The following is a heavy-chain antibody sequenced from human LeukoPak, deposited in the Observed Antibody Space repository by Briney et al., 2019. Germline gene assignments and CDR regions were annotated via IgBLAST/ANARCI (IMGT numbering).Heavy chain of an antibody. D-gene: IGHD6-13*01. Sequence: ASVKVSCKASGYTFTGYYMHWVRQAPGQGLEWMGWINPNSGGTNYAQKFQGRVTMTRDTSISTAYMELSRLRYDDTAVYYCARASGFRSSSWYSIGYWGQGTLVTVSS. V-gene: IGHV1-2*02. CDR2: INPNSGGT. CDR3: ARASGFRSSSWYSIGY. J-gene: IGHJ4*02. CDR1: GYTFTGYY.